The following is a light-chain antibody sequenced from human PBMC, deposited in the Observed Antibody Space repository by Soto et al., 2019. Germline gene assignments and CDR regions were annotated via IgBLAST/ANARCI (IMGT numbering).Light chain of an antibody. CDR2: GAS. CDR1: QSVSSSY. Sequence: DIVLAQSPRPLSFSPWERATLSYRASQSVSSSYLAWYQQKPGQAPRLLIYGASSRATGIPDRFSGSGSGTDFALTISRLEPEDFAVYYCQQYGSSPRTFGQGTKVDIK. CDR3: QQYGSSPRT. V-gene: IGKV3-20*01. J-gene: IGKJ1*01.